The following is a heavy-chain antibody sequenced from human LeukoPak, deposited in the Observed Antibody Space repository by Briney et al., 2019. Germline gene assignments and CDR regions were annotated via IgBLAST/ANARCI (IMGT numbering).Heavy chain of an antibody. D-gene: IGHD4-17*01. J-gene: IGHJ3*02. CDR3: ARHQVDYGDYVNAFDI. CDR2: IYYSGST. Sequence: SETLSLTCTVSGGSISSYYWSWMRQHPGKGLEWIGYIYYSGSTNYNPSLKSRVTISVDTSKNQFSLKLSSVTAADTAVYYCARHQVDYGDYVNAFDIWGQGTMVTVSS. CDR1: GGSISSYY. V-gene: IGHV4-59*08.